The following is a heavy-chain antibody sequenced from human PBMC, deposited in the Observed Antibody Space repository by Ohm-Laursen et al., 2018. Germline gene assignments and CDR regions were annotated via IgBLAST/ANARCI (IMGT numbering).Heavy chain of an antibody. D-gene: IGHD2-8*01. V-gene: IGHV3-48*03. J-gene: IGHJ6*02. CDR3: ARDDGIYARRSGMDV. CDR2: VSSRDNAI. CDR1: GFTFSSYA. Sequence: SLRLSCAASGFTFSSYAMSWVRQAPGKGLEWVSSVSSRDNAIFYADSVMGRFTLSRDNAKNSLFLQMNSLRVEDTAIYYCARDDGIYARRSGMDVWGQGTAVTVSS.